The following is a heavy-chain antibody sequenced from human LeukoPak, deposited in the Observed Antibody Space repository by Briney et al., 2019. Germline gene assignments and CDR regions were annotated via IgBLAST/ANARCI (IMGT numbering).Heavy chain of an antibody. V-gene: IGHV4-59*01. CDR1: GSSISNYY. CDR3: ARVTATTGIRYFDY. D-gene: IGHD6-13*01. J-gene: IGHJ4*02. Sequence: SETLSLTCTVSGSSISNYYWSWIRQPPGKGLEWIGYIYYSGSANHNPSLKSRVTISVDTSKNQFSLKLSSVTAADTAVYYCARVTATTGIRYFDYWGQGTLVTVPS. CDR2: IYYSGSA.